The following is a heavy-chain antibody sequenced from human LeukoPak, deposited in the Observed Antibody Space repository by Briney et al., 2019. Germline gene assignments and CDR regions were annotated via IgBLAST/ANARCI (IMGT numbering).Heavy chain of an antibody. J-gene: IGHJ6*02. CDR2: IIPTLGRV. CDR1: RGTFNSSA. D-gene: IGHD3-10*01. CDR3: ARDPIVLVGEFMDD. Sequence: SVKVSCKASRGTFNSSAFNWVRQAPGQGLEWMGRIIPTLGRVNTAQKFQGRVTISADKSTSTAYMEMSSLRYEDTAVYYCARDPIVLVGEFMDDWGQGTPVTVSS. V-gene: IGHV1-69*04.